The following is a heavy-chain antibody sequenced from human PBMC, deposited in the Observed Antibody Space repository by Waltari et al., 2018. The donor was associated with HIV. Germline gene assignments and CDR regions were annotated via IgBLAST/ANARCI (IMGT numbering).Heavy chain of an antibody. CDR2: INPNTSGI. D-gene: IGHD2-21*01. J-gene: IGHJ4*02. CDR3: ARGQNLHQFLYAY. V-gene: IGHV1-2*04. Sequence: QVQLVQSGAEVRETGASVNVSCHTSGYTFPINYAHWVRPAPGQGLEWMGWINPNTSGIKYAQRFQGWVTLTRDTSTSAAYMKLRSLRTDDTAVYYCARGQNLHQFLYAYWGQGTLVTVSS. CDR1: GYTFPINY.